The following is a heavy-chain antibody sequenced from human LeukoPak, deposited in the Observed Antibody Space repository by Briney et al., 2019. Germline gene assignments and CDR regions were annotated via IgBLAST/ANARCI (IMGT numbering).Heavy chain of an antibody. J-gene: IGHJ5*02. CDR2: IPYDGSNK. V-gene: IGHV3-30-3*01. CDR3: ARAVAGFNWFDP. D-gene: IGHD6-19*01. CDR1: GFTFSSYA. Sequence: GRSLRLSCAASGFTFSSYAMHWVRQAPGKGLEWVAVIPYDGSNKYYADSVKGRFTISRDNSKNTLYLQMNSLRAEDTAVYYCARAVAGFNWFDPWGQGTLATVSS.